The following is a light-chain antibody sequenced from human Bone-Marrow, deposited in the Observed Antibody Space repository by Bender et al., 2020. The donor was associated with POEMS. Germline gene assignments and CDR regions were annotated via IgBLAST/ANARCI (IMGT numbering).Light chain of an antibody. J-gene: IGLJ1*01. CDR3: QVWDSSTDHAV. CDR1: ISDVGGYDY. V-gene: IGLV2-14*01. Sequence: QSALTQPASVSGSPGQSITISCTGTISDVGGYDYVSWYQQHPGKAPKLMIYDVTNRPSGVSNRFSGSKSGNTATLTISRVEAGDEADYYCQVWDSSTDHAVFGGGTRVTV. CDR2: DVT.